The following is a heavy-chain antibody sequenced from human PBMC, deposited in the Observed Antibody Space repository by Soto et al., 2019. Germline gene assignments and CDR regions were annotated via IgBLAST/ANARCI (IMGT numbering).Heavy chain of an antibody. J-gene: IGHJ6*03. Sequence: SETLSLTCTVSGGSISRYYWSWIRQPPGKGLEWIGYIYYSGSTNYNPSLKSRVTISVDTSKNQFSLKLSSVTAADTAVYYCARAGYDFWSGYYIPYSPGYYYYYYMDVWGKGTTVTVSS. CDR1: GGSISRYY. D-gene: IGHD3-3*01. CDR2: IYYSGST. V-gene: IGHV4-59*01. CDR3: ARAGYDFWSGYYIPYSPGYYYYYYMDV.